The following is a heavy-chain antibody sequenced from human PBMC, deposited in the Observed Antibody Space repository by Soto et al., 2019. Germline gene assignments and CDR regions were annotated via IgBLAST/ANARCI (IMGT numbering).Heavy chain of an antibody. D-gene: IGHD3-22*01. Sequence: GGSLRLSCAASGFAFRQYGMNWVRQAPGKGPEWLAYIGSDGTAIHYADSVKGRFIISRDNVKDSLYLQMNSPRDDDTSVYYCARAAPHGYDYWGQGTLVTVSS. CDR3: ARAAPHGYDY. J-gene: IGHJ4*02. CDR1: GFAFRQYG. CDR2: IGSDGTAI. V-gene: IGHV3-48*02.